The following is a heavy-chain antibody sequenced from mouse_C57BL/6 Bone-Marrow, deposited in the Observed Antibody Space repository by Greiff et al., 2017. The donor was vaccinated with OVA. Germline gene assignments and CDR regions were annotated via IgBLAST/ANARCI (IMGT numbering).Heavy chain of an antibody. CDR2: IYPGDGDT. Sequence: QVQLQQSGPELVKPGASVKISCKASGYAFSSSWMNWVKQRPGKGLEWIGRIYPGDGDTNYNGKFKGKATLTADKSSSTAYMQLSSLTSEDSAVYFCAREGYDYDKWFAYWGQGTLVTVSA. D-gene: IGHD2-4*01. CDR1: GYAFSSSW. J-gene: IGHJ3*01. V-gene: IGHV1-82*01. CDR3: AREGYDYDKWFAY.